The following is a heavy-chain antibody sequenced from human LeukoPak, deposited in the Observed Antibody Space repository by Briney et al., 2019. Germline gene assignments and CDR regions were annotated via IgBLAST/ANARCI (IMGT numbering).Heavy chain of an antibody. Sequence: GGSLRLSCTVSGFTLTDHYMSWFRQSPGRGREWISLITSSGTTTDYADSVKGRFTISRDNTKNSVYLQMSSLRADDTAVYYCARDPDYGDPYWGQGTLVTVSS. V-gene: IGHV3-11*01. J-gene: IGHJ4*02. CDR1: GFTLTDHY. CDR2: ITSSGTTT. CDR3: ARDPDYGDPY. D-gene: IGHD4-17*01.